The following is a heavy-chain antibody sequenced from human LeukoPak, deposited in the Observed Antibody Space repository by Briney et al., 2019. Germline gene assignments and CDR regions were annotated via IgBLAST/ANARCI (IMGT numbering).Heavy chain of an antibody. CDR2: TYYRSKWYN. V-gene: IGHV6-1*01. Sequence: SQTLSLTCAISGDSVSSNSATWNWIRQSPSRGLEWLGRTYYRSKWYNDYAVSVKSRITINPDTSKNQFSLHLNSVTPEDTAVYYCARDRCYSSGCYSGQDYWGQGTLVTVSS. J-gene: IGHJ4*02. CDR1: GDSVSSNSAT. D-gene: IGHD6-19*01. CDR3: ARDRCYSSGCYSGQDY.